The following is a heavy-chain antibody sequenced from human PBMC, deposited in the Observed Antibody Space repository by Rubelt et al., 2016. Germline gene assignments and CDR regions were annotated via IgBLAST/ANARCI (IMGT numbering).Heavy chain of an antibody. CDR2: IYYSGST. D-gene: IGHD3-10*01. CDR1: GGSISSYY. J-gene: IGHJ3*02. CDR3: ARHGAGSSPVKI. Sequence: QVQLQESGPGLVKPSETLSLTCTVSGGSISSYYWTWIRQPPGKGLEWIGYIYYSGSTNYSPSLKSRVTISLATSRNQFPRKGSAVAAADTAVYYWARHGAGSSPVKIWGQGTMVTVSS. V-gene: IGHV4-59*08.